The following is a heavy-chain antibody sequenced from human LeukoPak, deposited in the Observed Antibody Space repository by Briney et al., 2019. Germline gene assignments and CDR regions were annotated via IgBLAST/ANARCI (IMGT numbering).Heavy chain of an antibody. CDR1: GFIFKTYG. Sequence: GGSLRLSCAASGFIFKTYGMHWVRQAPGKGLEWVAFVRFDGSTKNYADSVKGRFTISRDNAKNSLYLQMNSLRAEDTAVYYCARDRSGYDLGPLDYWGQGTLVTVSS. CDR2: VRFDGSTK. J-gene: IGHJ4*02. CDR3: ARDRSGYDLGPLDY. D-gene: IGHD5-12*01. V-gene: IGHV3-30*02.